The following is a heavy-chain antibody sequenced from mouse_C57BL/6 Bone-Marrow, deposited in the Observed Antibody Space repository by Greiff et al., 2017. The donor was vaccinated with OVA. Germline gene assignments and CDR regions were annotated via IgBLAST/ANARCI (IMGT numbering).Heavy chain of an antibody. CDR2: IYPGDGDT. V-gene: IGHV1-82*01. CDR3: AYYSNYDAMDY. D-gene: IGHD2-5*01. CDR1: GYAFSSSW. Sequence: QVQLQQSGPELVKPGASVKISCKASGYAFSSSWMNWVKQRPGKGLEWIGRIYPGDGDTNYNGKFKGKATLTADKSSSTAYMQLSSLTSEDSAVYFCAYYSNYDAMDYWGQGTSVTVSS. J-gene: IGHJ4*01.